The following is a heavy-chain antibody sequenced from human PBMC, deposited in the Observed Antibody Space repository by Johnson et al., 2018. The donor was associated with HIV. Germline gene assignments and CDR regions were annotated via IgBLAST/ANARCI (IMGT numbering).Heavy chain of an antibody. Sequence: QVQLVESGGGVVQPGRSLRLSCAASGFTFSSYAMHWVRQAPGKGLEWVAVISYEGSNKYYADYVKGRFTISRDNSKNTLYLQMNSLRAEDTAVYYCASLGLDLLVKAPLSVVFDAFDIWGQGTMVTVSS. J-gene: IGHJ3*02. V-gene: IGHV3-30-3*01. CDR3: ASLGLDLLVKAPLSVVFDAFDI. D-gene: IGHD3-16*01. CDR1: GFTFSSYA. CDR2: ISYEGSNK.